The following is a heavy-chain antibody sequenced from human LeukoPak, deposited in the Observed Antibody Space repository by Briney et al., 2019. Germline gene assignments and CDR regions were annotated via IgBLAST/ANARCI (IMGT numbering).Heavy chain of an antibody. CDR3: ARIRYYYDSSGYYTGFYYYYMDV. V-gene: IGHV4-34*01. D-gene: IGHD3-22*01. CDR1: GGSFSGYY. CDR2: INHSGST. Sequence: SETLSLTCAVYGGSFSGYYWSWIRQLPGKGLEWIGEINHSGSTNYNPSLKSRVTISVDTSKNQFSLKLSSVTAADTAVYYCARIRYYYDSSGYYTGFYYYYMDVWGKGTTVTVSS. J-gene: IGHJ6*03.